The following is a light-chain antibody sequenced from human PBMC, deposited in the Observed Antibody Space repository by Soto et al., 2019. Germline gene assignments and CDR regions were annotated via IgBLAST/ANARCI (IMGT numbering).Light chain of an antibody. CDR3: QGRDSSSDLR. J-gene: IGLJ1*01. CDR1: NIGRKS. Sequence: SYELTQPPSVSVAPGKTARITCGGNNIGRKSVHGYQQKPGQAPGLVIYYDSDPPPGIPERFSGRNSGNKATLTISRVEAGDQADDYCQGRDSSSDLRFGTGTKVTVL. V-gene: IGLV3-21*04. CDR2: YDS.